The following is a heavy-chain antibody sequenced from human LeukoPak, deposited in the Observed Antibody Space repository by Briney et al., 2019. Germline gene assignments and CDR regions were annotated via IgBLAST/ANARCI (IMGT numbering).Heavy chain of an antibody. J-gene: IGHJ4*02. CDR1: RFTASSNY. CDR2: IFNGGST. D-gene: IGHD3-10*01. Sequence: GGSLRLSCAASRFTASSNYMSWVRQAPGEGLESGSLIFNGGSTYYADSVKGRFTISRDNSKNTLYLQMNSLRAEDTAVYHCARRKYGSGSPLDYWGQGTQVTVSS. V-gene: IGHV3-53*01. CDR3: ARRKYGSGSPLDY.